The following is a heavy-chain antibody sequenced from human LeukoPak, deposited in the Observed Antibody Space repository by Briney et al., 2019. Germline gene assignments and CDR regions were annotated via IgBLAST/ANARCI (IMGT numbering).Heavy chain of an antibody. CDR1: GGTFSSYA. CDR3: ARDLSGSPDRTGY. CDR2: IIPILGIA. V-gene: IGHV1-69*04. J-gene: IGHJ4*02. Sequence: SVKVSCKASGGTFSSYAISWVRQAPGQGLEWMGRIIPILGIANYAQKFQGRVTITADKSTSTAYMELSSLRSEDTAVYYCARDLSGSPDRTGYWGQGTLVTVSS. D-gene: IGHD1-26*01.